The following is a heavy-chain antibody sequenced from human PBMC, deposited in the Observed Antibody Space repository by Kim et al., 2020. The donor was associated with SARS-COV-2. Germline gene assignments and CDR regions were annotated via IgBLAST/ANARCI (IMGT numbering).Heavy chain of an antibody. CDR3: ARPRGSRKIAAAGHIYAYFDY. V-gene: IGHV5-51*01. J-gene: IGHJ4*02. Sequence: GESLKISCKGSGYSFTSYWIGWVRQMPGKGLEWMGIIYPGDSDTRYSPSFQGQVTISADKSISTAYLQWSSLKASDTAMYYCARPRGSRKIAAAGHIYAYFDYWGQGTLVTVSS. CDR1: GYSFTSYW. D-gene: IGHD6-13*01. CDR2: IYPGDSDT.